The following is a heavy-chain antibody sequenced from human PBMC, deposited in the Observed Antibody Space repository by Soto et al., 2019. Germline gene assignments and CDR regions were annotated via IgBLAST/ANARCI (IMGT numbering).Heavy chain of an antibody. CDR2: IVPLFGTA. CDR1: GGTFGNTA. J-gene: IGHJ5*02. D-gene: IGHD3-3*01. Sequence: QVQLVQSGAEVKEPGSSVNVSCKTSGGTFGNTAVTWVRQVPGQGLEWIGGIVPLFGTANYAPKFRGRVMITANESTSTAYMDLSSLRSDDTSIYYCARDGDPGYSFWSGPLGGGRFDPWGQGTLVTVSS. V-gene: IGHV1-69*12. CDR3: ARDGDPGYSFWSGPLGGGRFDP.